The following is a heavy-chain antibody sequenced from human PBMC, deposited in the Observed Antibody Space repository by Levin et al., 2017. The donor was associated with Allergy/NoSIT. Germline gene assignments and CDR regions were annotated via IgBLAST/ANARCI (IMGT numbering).Heavy chain of an antibody. CDR1: GYTFSANY. CDR3: ARSADYNILVGYFYYYYMAV. J-gene: IGHJ6*03. V-gene: IGHV1-2*02. D-gene: IGHD3-9*01. CDR2: INPNSGDT. Sequence: PMASVKVSCKASGYTFSANYLHWVRQAPGQGLEWMGWINPNSGDTHHAQKFQGRVSMTRDTSTNTVYMEMTTLTSDDTAVYFCARSADYNILVGYFYYYYMAVWGGGTTVTVSS.